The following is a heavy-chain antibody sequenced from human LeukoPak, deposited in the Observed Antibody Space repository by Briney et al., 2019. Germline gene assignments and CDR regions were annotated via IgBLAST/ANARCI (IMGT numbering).Heavy chain of an antibody. CDR3: ATGGGSGSNYYNGMDV. J-gene: IGHJ6*02. Sequence: GGSLRLSCAASGFTFSSYWMSWVRQAPGKGLEWVANIKQDGGEKYYVDSVKGRFTISRDNAKNSLYLQMNSLRAEDTAVYYCATGGGSGSNYYNGMDVWGQGASLTVSS. D-gene: IGHD3-10*01. CDR2: IKQDGGEK. V-gene: IGHV3-7*05. CDR1: GFTFSSYW.